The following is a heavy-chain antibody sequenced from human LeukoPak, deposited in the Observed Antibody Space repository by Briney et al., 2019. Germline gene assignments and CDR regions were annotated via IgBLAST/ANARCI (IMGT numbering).Heavy chain of an antibody. Sequence: PSETLSLTCTVSGGSISSSSYYWGSIRQPPGKGLEWIGSIYYSGSTYYNPSLKSRVTISVDTSKTQFSLKLSSVTAADTAVYYCARDSSGITMVWGFFDYWGQGTLVTVSS. J-gene: IGHJ4*02. CDR3: ARDSSGITMVWGFFDY. D-gene: IGHD3-10*01. V-gene: IGHV4-39*07. CDR2: IYYSGST. CDR1: GGSISSSSYY.